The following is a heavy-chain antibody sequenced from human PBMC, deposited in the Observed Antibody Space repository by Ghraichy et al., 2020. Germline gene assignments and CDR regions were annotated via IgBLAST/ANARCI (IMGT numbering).Heavy chain of an antibody. D-gene: IGHD3-16*02. J-gene: IGHJ3*02. V-gene: IGHV4-39*07. CDR3: ARGRPHQSGSYPDAFDI. CDR1: GDSVRDSRYY. Sequence: SETLSLTCSVSGDSVRDSRYYWGWIRQPPGQGLQWMTSIDFIGTTYYNPSLKSRVTLSVDKYTNQFSLRLTSVTAADTAVYYCARGRPHQSGSYPDAFDIWGQGKMITVSS. CDR2: IDFIGTT.